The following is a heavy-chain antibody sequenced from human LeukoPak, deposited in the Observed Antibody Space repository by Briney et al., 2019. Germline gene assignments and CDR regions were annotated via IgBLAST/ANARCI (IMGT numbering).Heavy chain of an antibody. J-gene: IGHJ3*02. V-gene: IGHV4-59*12. D-gene: IGHD3-10*01. Sequence: SETLSLTCTVSGDSISSYYWSWIRQPPGKGLEWIGHIYYSGSTNYNPSLKSRVTISVDTSKNQFSLKLSSVTAADTAVYYCARDSEESEAFDIWGQGTMVTVSS. CDR1: GDSISSYY. CDR2: IYYSGST. CDR3: ARDSEESEAFDI.